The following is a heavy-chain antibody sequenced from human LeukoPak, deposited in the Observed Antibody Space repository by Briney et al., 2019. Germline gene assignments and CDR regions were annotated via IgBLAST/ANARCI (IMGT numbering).Heavy chain of an antibody. V-gene: IGHV4-31*03. CDR2: IYYSGST. J-gene: IGHJ4*02. CDR3: ARGSMVRGVLDY. CDR1: GGSISSGGYY. D-gene: IGHD3-10*01. Sequence: PSETLSLTCTVSGGSISSGGYYWSWIRQHPGKGLEWIGYIYYSGSTYYNPSLKSRVTISVDKSKNQFSLKLSSVTAADTAVYYCARGSMVRGVLDYWGQGTLVTVSS.